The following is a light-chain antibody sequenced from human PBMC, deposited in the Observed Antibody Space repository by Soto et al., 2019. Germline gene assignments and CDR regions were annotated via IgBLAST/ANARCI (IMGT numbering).Light chain of an antibody. V-gene: IGLV6-57*04. CDR1: SGNIASNY. Sequence: NFMLTQPHSVSESPGKTVTISCTRSSGNIASNYVQWYQQRPGSAPTTVIYEDNQRPSGVPDRFSGSIDSSSNSASLTISGLKTEDEADYYCQSYDSSTHVVFGGGTKLTVL. CDR2: EDN. CDR3: QSYDSSTHVV. J-gene: IGLJ2*01.